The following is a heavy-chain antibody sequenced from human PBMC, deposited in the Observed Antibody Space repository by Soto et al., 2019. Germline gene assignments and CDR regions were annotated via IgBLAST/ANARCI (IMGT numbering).Heavy chain of an antibody. CDR3: ARFMSGGVDY. J-gene: IGHJ4*02. Sequence: QVQLQQWGAGLLKPSETLSLTCAVYGGSFSNDYWSWIRQPPGKGLEWIGEISHSGSTKNNPSLKSRVTISVDTSKNQFSLKLSSVTAADTAVYYCARFMSGGVDYWGQGTPVTVSS. CDR1: GGSFSNDY. V-gene: IGHV4-34*01. D-gene: IGHD3-16*01. CDR2: ISHSGST.